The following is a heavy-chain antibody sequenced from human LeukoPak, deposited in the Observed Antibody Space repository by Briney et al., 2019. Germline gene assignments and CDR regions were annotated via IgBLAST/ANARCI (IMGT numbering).Heavy chain of an antibody. D-gene: IGHD2-2*01. J-gene: IGHJ4*02. Sequence: ASVKVSCKASGGTFSSYAISWVRQAPGQGLEWMGGIIPIFGTANYAQKFQGRVTITADQSTSTAYMELSSLRSEDTAVYYCARAITKTTAAKDYWGQGTLVTVSS. CDR3: ARAITKTTAAKDY. CDR1: GGTFSSYA. CDR2: IIPIFGTA. V-gene: IGHV1-69*13.